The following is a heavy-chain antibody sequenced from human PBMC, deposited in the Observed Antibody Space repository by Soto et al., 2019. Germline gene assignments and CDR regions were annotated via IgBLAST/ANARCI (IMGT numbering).Heavy chain of an antibody. CDR3: TTDRVVRGVMYDY. V-gene: IGHV3-15*07. J-gene: IGHJ4*02. Sequence: TGGLLGLRCAASGLTFSNAWMNLARQAPGKGLEWVGRIKSKTDGGTTDYAAPVKGRFTISRDDSKNTLYLQMNSPKTEDTAVYYCTTDRVVRGVMYDYWGQGTLVTVSS. CDR2: IKSKTDGGTT. D-gene: IGHD3-10*01. CDR1: GLTFSNAW.